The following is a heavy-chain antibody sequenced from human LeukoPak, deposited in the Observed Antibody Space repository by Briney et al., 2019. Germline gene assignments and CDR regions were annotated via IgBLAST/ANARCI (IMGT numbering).Heavy chain of an antibody. CDR3: AKGGTSSGSYYFDY. V-gene: IGHV3-23*01. D-gene: IGHD6-19*01. CDR1: GFTFKTYA. J-gene: IGHJ4*02. CDR2: MSGSGSST. Sequence: GGSLRLSCAASGFTFKTYAMNWVRQVPGKGPEWVSSMSGSGSSTDYADSVKGRFAISRDNSKNTLYLQMNSLRAEDMAVYYCAKGGTSSGSYYFDYWGQGTLVTVSS.